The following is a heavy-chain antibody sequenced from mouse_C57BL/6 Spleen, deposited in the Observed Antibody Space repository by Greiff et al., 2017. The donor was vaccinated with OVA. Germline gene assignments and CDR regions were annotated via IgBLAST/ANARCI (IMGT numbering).Heavy chain of an antibody. V-gene: IGHV1-26*01. J-gene: IGHJ3*01. CDR3: ARGGRAWFAY. CDR1: GYTFTDYY. Sequence: VQLQQSGPELVKPGASVKISCKASGYTFTDYYMNWVKQSHGKSLEWIGNINPSNGGTNYNEKFKSKATLTVDKASSTAYMQLSSLTSEDSAVYYCARGGRAWFAYWGQGTLVTVSA. CDR2: INPSNGGT.